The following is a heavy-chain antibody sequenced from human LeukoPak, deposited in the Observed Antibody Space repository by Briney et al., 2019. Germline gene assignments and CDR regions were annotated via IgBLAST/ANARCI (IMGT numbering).Heavy chain of an antibody. CDR2: ISSSGSTI. Sequence: GGSLRPSCAASGFTFISYEMNWVRQAPGKGLEWVSYISSSGSTIYYADSVKGRFTIARDNAKNSLYLQMNSLRAEDTAVYYCASLYYDSSGRLFDYWGQGTRVTVSS. D-gene: IGHD3-22*01. V-gene: IGHV3-48*03. J-gene: IGHJ4*02. CDR1: GFTFISYE. CDR3: ASLYYDSSGRLFDY.